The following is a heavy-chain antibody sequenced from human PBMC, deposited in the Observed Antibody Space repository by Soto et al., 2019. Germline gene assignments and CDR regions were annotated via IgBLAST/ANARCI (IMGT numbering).Heavy chain of an antibody. D-gene: IGHD2-15*01. CDR2: IGTGGDT. J-gene: IGHJ6*02. V-gene: IGHV3-13*01. CDR1: GFTFSSYD. CDR3: ARGFCSGGSCYFYYYGMDV. Sequence: EVQLVESGGGLVQPGGSLRLSCAASGFTFSSYDMHWVRQATGNGLEWVSAIGTGGDTYYPGSVKGRFTISRDNANNSLYLQMNSLRAGDTAVYYCARGFCSGGSCYFYYYGMDVWGQGTTVTVSS.